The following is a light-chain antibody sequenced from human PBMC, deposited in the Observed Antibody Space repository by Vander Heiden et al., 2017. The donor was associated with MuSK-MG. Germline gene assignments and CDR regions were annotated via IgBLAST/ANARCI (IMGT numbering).Light chain of an antibody. V-gene: IGLV2-23*01. CDR3: FSNAVMRSG. J-gene: IGLJ2*01. Sequence: QSALTQPASVSGSPGQSITISCTGTSSDVGSYNLVSWSQQHPGQAPKSVTDERSKRPSWVSKRCSASKSVNTASLTITVIQADDEADYYSFSNAVMRSGFGVGTKLTVL. CDR1: SSDVGSYNL. CDR2: ERS.